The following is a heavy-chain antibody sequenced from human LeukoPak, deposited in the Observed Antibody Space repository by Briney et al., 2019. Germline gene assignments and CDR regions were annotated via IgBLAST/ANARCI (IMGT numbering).Heavy chain of an antibody. CDR1: GGTFSSYA. Sequence: ASVKVSCKASGGTFSSYAISWVRQAPRQGLEWMGGIIPIFGTANYAQKFQGRVTITADESTSTAYMELSSLRSEDTAVYYCARELRFLEWLPLYGMDVWGQGTTVTVSS. J-gene: IGHJ6*02. V-gene: IGHV1-69*13. CDR2: IIPIFGTA. D-gene: IGHD3-3*01. CDR3: ARELRFLEWLPLYGMDV.